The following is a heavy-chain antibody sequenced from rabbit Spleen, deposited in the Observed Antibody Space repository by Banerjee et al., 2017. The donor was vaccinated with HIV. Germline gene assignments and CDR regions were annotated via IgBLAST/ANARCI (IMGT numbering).Heavy chain of an antibody. CDR1: GVSFSSNHY. J-gene: IGHJ6*01. V-gene: IGHV1S40*01. Sequence: QSLEESGGDLVKPGASLTLTCTASGVSFSSNHYMCWVRQAPGKGLEWIACIEGGSSAFSYFASWAKGRFTISKTSSTTVTLQMTSLTAADTATYFCARDSGSSFSSYGTDLWGPGTLVTVS. D-gene: IGHD8-1*01. CDR3: ARDSGSSFSSYGTDL. CDR2: IEGGSSAFS.